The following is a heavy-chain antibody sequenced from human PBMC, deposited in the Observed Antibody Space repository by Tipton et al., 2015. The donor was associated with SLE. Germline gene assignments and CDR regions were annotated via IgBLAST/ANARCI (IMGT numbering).Heavy chain of an antibody. CDR2: IYTSGST. Sequence: TLSLTCTVSGGSISSGSYYWTWIRQPAGKGLEWIGRIYTSGSTNYNPSLKSRVTISVDTSKNQFSLKLSSVTAADTAVYYCARVAMVVTPNDAFDIWGQGTMVTVSS. CDR1: GGSISSGSYY. V-gene: IGHV4-61*02. J-gene: IGHJ3*02. D-gene: IGHD4-23*01. CDR3: ARVAMVVTPNDAFDI.